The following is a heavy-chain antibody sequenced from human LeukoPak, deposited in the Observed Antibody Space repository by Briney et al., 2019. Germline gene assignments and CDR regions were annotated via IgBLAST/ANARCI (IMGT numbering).Heavy chain of an antibody. CDR3: ARAPAPHISGSDYHFDY. V-gene: IGHV4-61*02. CDR2: IYTSGTT. CDR1: GGSISSGRYY. Sequence: SQTLSLTCTVSGGSISSGRYYWSWIRQPAGKGLEWIGRIYTSGTTNYNSSLRSRVTISLDTSKNQFSLRLRSVTAADTAVYYCARAPAPHISGSDYHFDYWGQGTVVTVSS. J-gene: IGHJ4*02. D-gene: IGHD6-19*01.